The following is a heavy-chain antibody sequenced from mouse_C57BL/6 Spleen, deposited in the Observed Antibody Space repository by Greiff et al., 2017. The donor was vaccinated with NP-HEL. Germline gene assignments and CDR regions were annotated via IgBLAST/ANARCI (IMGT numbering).Heavy chain of an antibody. CDR2: IYPGDGDT. J-gene: IGHJ1*03. CDR3: ARDAYHGYFDV. CDR1: GYAFSSSG. D-gene: IGHD2-10*01. Sequence: QVQLLQSGPELVKPGASVKISCKASGYAFSSSGMNWVKQRPGKGLEWIGRIYPGDGDTNYNGKFKGKATLTADRSSSTAYMQLSSLTSEDSAVYFCARDAYHGYFDVWGKGTTVTVSS. V-gene: IGHV1-82*01.